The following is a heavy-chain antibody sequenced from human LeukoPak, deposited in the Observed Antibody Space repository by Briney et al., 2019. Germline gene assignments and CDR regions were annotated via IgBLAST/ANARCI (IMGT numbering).Heavy chain of an antibody. D-gene: IGHD1-26*01. CDR3: ARDPLIVGATLDAFDI. CDR2: IYSGGST. CDR1: GGSISSSSYY. J-gene: IGHJ3*02. Sequence: PSETLSLTCTVSGGSISSSSYYWGWVRQAPGKGLEWVSVIYSGGSTYYADSVKGRFTISRDNSKNTLYLQMNSLRAEDTAVYYCARDPLIVGATLDAFDIWGQGTMVTVSS. V-gene: IGHV3-66*01.